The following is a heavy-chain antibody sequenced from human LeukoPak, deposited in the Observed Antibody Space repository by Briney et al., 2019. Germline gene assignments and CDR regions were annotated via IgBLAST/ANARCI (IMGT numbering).Heavy chain of an antibody. CDR1: GGSINNYY. V-gene: IGHV4-59*12. D-gene: IGHD6-13*01. CDR3: AREYSSSWYVGTPFDY. J-gene: IGHJ4*02. CDR2: IYYSGST. Sequence: PSETLSLTCSVSGGSINNYYWSWIRQPPRKGLEWIGFIYYSGSTNYNPSLKSRVTISVDTSKNQFSLKLSSVTAADTAVYYCAREYSSSWYVGTPFDYWGQGTLVTVSS.